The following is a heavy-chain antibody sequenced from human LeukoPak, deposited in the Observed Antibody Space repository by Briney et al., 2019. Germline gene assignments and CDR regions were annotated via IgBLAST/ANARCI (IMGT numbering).Heavy chain of an antibody. CDR3: SREAGGGVLGYFDL. CDR1: GFTVSDLC. CDR2: TRNKANSYTP. J-gene: IGHJ2*01. D-gene: IGHD3-16*01. Sequence: AGSLTLSCAASGFTVSDLCMDWDRPAPGKGREWVGRTRNKANSYTPKYAASVKGRIPISSGDSKKSMHLQVNSLKTWDPAVVYCSREAGGGVLGYFDLWGRGTLVSVSS. V-gene: IGHV3-72*01.